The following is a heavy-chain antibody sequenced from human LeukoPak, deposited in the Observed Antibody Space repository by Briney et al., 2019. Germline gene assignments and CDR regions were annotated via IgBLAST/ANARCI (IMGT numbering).Heavy chain of an antibody. J-gene: IGHJ4*02. CDR2: IKQDGSEK. Sequence: PGGSLRLSCAASGFTFSSYWMSWVRQAPGKGLEWVANIKQDGSEKYYVDSVKGRFAISRDNAKNSLYLQMNSLRAEDTAVYYCARDIVGGWYRVSDYWGQGTLVTVSS. V-gene: IGHV3-7*01. D-gene: IGHD6-19*01. CDR1: GFTFSSYW. CDR3: ARDIVGGWYRVSDY.